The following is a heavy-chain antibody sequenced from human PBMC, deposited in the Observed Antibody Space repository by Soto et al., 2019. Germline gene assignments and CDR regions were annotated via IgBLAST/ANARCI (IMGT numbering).Heavy chain of an antibody. Sequence: PGGSLRLSCAASGFTFSSYAMSWVRQAPGKGLEWVSAISGSGGSTYYADSVKGRFTISRDNSKNTLYLQMNSLRAEDTAVYYCAKGSRFHDYIWGSYRHFDYWGQGTLVTVSS. V-gene: IGHV3-23*01. CDR2: ISGSGGST. J-gene: IGHJ4*02. CDR3: AKGSRFHDYIWGSYRHFDY. D-gene: IGHD3-16*02. CDR1: GFTFSSYA.